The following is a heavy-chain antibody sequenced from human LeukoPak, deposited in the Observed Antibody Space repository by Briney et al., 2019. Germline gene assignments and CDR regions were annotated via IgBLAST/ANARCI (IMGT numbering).Heavy chain of an antibody. V-gene: IGHV3-23*01. CDR2: ISGSGGST. D-gene: IGHD2-2*02. CDR3: AKGYCSSTSCYSGGYYFDY. Sequence: GGSLRLSCAASGFAFSSYAMSWVRQAPGKGLEWVSAISGSGGSTYYTDSVKGRFTISRDNSKNTLYLQMNSLRAEDTAVYYCAKGYCSSTSCYSGGYYFDYWGQGTLVTVSS. J-gene: IGHJ4*02. CDR1: GFAFSSYA.